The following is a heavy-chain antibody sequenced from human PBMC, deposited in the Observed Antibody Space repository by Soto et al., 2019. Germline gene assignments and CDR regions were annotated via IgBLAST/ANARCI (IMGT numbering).Heavy chain of an antibody. V-gene: IGHV1-24*01. CDR1: GYTLTELS. CDR2: FDPEDGET. J-gene: IGHJ4*02. CDR3: ATDHYDSSGHFDY. Sequence: ASVKSCKVSGYTLTELSMHWVRQAPGKGLEWMGGFDPEDGETIYAQKFQGRVTMTEDTSTDTAYMELSSLRSEDTAVYYCATDHYDSSGHFDYWGQGTLVTVSS. D-gene: IGHD3-22*01.